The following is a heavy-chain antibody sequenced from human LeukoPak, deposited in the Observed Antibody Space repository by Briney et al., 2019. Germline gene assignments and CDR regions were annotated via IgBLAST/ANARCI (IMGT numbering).Heavy chain of an antibody. CDR1: GGSFSGYY. V-gene: IGHV4-34*01. Sequence: PSETLPLTCGVYGGSFSGYYWTWIRQPPRKRLQRIGEISHTGSTNYTQSLKSRVTVSVDTSQNQFSLRLSSVTAADTAVYYCAGIQYKYYYGSTGPFDIWGQGTMVTVSS. J-gene: IGHJ3*02. CDR2: ISHTGST. CDR3: AGIQYKYYYGSTGPFDI. D-gene: IGHD3-10*01.